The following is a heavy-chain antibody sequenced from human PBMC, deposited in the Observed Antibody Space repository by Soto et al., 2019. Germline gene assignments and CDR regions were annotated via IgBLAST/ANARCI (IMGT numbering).Heavy chain of an antibody. Sequence: EVQLVESGGGLVQPGGSLRLFCAASGFTFRSYWMSWVRQAPGKGLEWVANIKQDGSEKYYVDSVKGRFTISRDNAKNSLYLQMNSLRAEDTAVYFCARDWVPGSYWGRGTLVTVSS. CDR3: ARDWVPGSY. D-gene: IGHD1-1*01. J-gene: IGHJ4*02. CDR1: GFTFRSYW. CDR2: IKQDGSEK. V-gene: IGHV3-7*05.